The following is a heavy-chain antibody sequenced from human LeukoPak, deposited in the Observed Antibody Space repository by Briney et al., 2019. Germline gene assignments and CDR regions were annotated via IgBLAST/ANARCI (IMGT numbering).Heavy chain of an antibody. V-gene: IGHV4-59*11. Sequence: SETLSLTCTVSGGSISSHYWSWIRQPPGKGLEWIGYIYYSGSTNYNPSLKSRVTISVDTSKNQFSLRLSSVTAADTAVYYCARGEVDFDYWGQGTLVTVSS. CDR3: ARGEVDFDY. J-gene: IGHJ4*02. CDR1: GGSISSHY. CDR2: IYYSGST. D-gene: IGHD5-12*01.